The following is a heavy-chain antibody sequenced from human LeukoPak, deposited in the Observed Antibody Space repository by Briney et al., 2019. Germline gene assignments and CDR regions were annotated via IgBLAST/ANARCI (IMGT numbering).Heavy chain of an antibody. V-gene: IGHV5-51*01. CDR1: GYSFTNYW. Sequence: GESLKISCKGSGYSFTNYWIGLVRQMPRKGLELMGIIYPGDSDTRYSPSFQGQVTISADKSISTDYLQWSSLKASDTAMYYCARSDYGDYDYYGMDIWGQGTTVTVSS. J-gene: IGHJ6*02. CDR2: IYPGDSDT. D-gene: IGHD4-17*01. CDR3: ARSDYGDYDYYGMDI.